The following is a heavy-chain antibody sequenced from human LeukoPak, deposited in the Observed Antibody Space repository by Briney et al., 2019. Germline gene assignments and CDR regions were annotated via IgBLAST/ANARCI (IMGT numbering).Heavy chain of an antibody. CDR3: ARVWFGELFEFDY. D-gene: IGHD3-10*01. J-gene: IGHJ4*02. CDR2: MNPNSGNT. CDR1: GYTFTSYD. V-gene: IGHV1-8*01. Sequence: ASVKVSCKASGYTFTSYDINWVRQATGQGLEWMGWMNPNSGNTGYAQKLQGRVTMTRNTSISTAYMELSSLRSEDTAVYYCARVWFGELFEFDYWGQGTLVTVSS.